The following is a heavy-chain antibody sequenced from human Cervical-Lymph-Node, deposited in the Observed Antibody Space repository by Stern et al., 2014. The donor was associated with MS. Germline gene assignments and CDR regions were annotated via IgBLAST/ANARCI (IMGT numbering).Heavy chain of an antibody. CDR3: ARGPYCSSTSCYTNGYYFYGLDV. J-gene: IGHJ6*02. Sequence: QVQLMQSGTEVRKPGASVKVSCRASGYTFTSFGISWVRRTPGQGLEFMGWISGYNGDTEYPKKVQGRVVLTTDTSTSTAYMDLTSLRSDDTAMYYCARGPYCSSTSCYTNGYYFYGLDVWGQGTTVTVSS. D-gene: IGHD2-2*02. CDR2: ISGYNGDT. V-gene: IGHV1-18*01. CDR1: GYTFTSFG.